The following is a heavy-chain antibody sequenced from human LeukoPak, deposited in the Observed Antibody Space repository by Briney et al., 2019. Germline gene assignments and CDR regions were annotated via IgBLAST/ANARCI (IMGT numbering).Heavy chain of an antibody. J-gene: IGHJ4*02. CDR3: AGGCSSTSCYSNFDY. CDR1: GGSSSGYY. V-gene: IGHV4-34*01. D-gene: IGHD2-2*01. Sequence: PSETLSLTCAVYGGSSSGYYWSWIRQPPGKGLEWIGEINHSGSTNYNPSLKSRVTISVDTSKNQFSLKLSSMTAADTAVYYCAGGCSSTSCYSNFDYWGQGTLVTVSS. CDR2: INHSGST.